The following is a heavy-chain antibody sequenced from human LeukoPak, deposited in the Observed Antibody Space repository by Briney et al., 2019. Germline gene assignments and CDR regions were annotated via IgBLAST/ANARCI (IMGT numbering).Heavy chain of an antibody. Sequence: ASVKVSCKASGYTFTGYYMHWVRQAPGQGLEWMGWINPNSGGTNYAQKFQGWVTMTRDTSISTAYMELSRLRSDDTAVYHCARADGSGSFYGMDVWGQGITVTVSS. D-gene: IGHD3-10*01. CDR2: INPNSGGT. V-gene: IGHV1-2*04. CDR3: ARADGSGSFYGMDV. J-gene: IGHJ6*02. CDR1: GYTFTGYY.